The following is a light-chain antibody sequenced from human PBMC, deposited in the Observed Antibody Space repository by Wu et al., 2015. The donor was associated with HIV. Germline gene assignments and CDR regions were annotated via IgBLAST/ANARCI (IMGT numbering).Light chain of an antibody. J-gene: IGKJ2*01. V-gene: IGKV3-11*01. Sequence: EIVLTQFPATLSLSPGERATLSCRASQSVASFLVWYQQKPGQAPRLLIYDASNRATGIPARFSGSGSGTDFTLTISSLEPEDFAVYYCQQRRYWPLYTFGQGTKLEIK. CDR3: QQRRYWPLYT. CDR2: DAS. CDR1: QSVASF.